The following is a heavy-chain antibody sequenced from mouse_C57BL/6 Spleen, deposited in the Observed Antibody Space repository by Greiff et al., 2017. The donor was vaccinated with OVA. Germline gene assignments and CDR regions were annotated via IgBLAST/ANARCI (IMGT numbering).Heavy chain of an antibody. D-gene: IGHD1-1*02. CDR1: GYTFTEYT. J-gene: IGHJ4*01. Sequence: VKLQESGAELVKPGASVKLSCKASGYTFTEYTIHWVKQRSGQGLEWIGWFYPGSGSIKYNEKFKDKATLTADKSSSTVYMELSRLTSEDSAVYFCARHEEGKLDYGYAMDYWGQGTSVTVSS. CDR2: FYPGSGSI. V-gene: IGHV1-62-2*01. CDR3: ARHEEGKLDYGYAMDY.